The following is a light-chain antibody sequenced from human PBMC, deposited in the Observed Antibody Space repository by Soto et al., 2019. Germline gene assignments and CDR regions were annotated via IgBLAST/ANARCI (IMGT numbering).Light chain of an antibody. CDR2: DVI. CDR1: SSDVGGYNY. J-gene: IGLJ1*01. Sequence: QSALTQPASVSGSPGQSITISCTGTSSDVGGYNYVSWYQQHPGKAPKLMIYDVINRPSGVSNRFSGSKSGNTAYLTISGLQAEDEADYYCSSYTSSSTLVVFGTGTKVTV. V-gene: IGLV2-14*01. CDR3: SSYTSSSTLVV.